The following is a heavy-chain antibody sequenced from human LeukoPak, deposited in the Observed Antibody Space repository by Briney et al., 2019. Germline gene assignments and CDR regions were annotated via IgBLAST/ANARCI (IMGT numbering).Heavy chain of an antibody. D-gene: IGHD3-22*01. CDR3: ARRRPDYESSGSYYNWYIDL. V-gene: IGHV3-23*01. CDR1: GFTFSSYA. CDR2: ISGSGGTT. Sequence: GGSLRLSCAASGFTFSSYAMSWVRQAPGKGLEWVSAISGSGGTTYYADSVKGRFTVSRDNSKNTLYLQMNSLRAEDTAVYYCARRRPDYESSGSYYNWYIDLWGRGTLVTVSS. J-gene: IGHJ2*01.